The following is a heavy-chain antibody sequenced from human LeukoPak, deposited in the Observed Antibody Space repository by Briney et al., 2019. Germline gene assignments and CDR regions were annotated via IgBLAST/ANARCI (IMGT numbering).Heavy chain of an antibody. J-gene: IGHJ3*02. D-gene: IGHD3-3*01. CDR2: IYYSGST. CDR3: ARDLTYDFWDAFDI. CDR1: GGSISSYY. V-gene: IGHV4-59*01. Sequence: PSETLSLTCTVSGGSISSYYWSWIRQPPGKGLEWIGYIYYSGSTNYNPSLKSRVTISVDTSKNQFSLKLSSVTAADTAAYYCARDLTYDFWDAFDIWGQGTMVTVSS.